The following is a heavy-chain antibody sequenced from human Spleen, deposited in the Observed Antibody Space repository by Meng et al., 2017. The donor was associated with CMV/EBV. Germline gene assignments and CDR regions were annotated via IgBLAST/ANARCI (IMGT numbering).Heavy chain of an antibody. D-gene: IGHD5-24*01. V-gene: IGHV4-39*02. CDR2: IYYTGSA. CDR3: ARDRQFQPAWFDY. Sequence: SGASINSSHHYWGWIRQSPGKGLEWIGSIYYTGSAYYSPSLESRVSMSVDTSKNQFSLKMKSVTAADTAVYFCARDRQFQPAWFDYWGQGTLVTVSS. J-gene: IGHJ4*02. CDR1: GASINSSHHY.